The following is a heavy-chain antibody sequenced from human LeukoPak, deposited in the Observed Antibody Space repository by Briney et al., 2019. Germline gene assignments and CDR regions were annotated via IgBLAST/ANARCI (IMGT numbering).Heavy chain of an antibody. Sequence: GGSLRLSCAASGFTFSSYAMSWVRQAPGKGLEXXXTYYGRWCNKNXRSSGXGRFTISRDNSKNTLYLQMNSLRAEDTAVYYCAKGPGELSPNYFDYWGQGTLVTVSS. D-gene: IGHD3-16*02. CDR1: GFTFSSYA. CDR2: YYGRWCNK. V-gene: IGHV3-23*01. J-gene: IGHJ4*02. CDR3: AKGPGELSPNYFDY.